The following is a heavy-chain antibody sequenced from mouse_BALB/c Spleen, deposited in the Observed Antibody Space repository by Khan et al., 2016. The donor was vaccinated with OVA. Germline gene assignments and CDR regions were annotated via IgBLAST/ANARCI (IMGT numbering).Heavy chain of an antibody. Sequence: QIQLVQSGPEMKKPGETVKISCKASGYTFTNYGMNWVKQSPGKALKWMGWINTFTGEPTYADDFKGRFAFSLETSASTAYLQINNLKNEDTATYFCARPPYFSYSLDHWGQGTSVTGSS. CDR1: GYTFTNYG. V-gene: IGHV9-3-1*01. CDR3: ARPPYFSYSLDH. D-gene: IGHD2-12*01. J-gene: IGHJ4*01. CDR2: INTFTGEP.